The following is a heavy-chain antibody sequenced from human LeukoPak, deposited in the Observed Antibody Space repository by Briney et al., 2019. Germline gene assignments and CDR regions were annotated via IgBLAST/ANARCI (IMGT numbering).Heavy chain of an antibody. CDR2: ISSNGGST. D-gene: IGHD3-22*01. Sequence: RGSLRLSCAASGFTFSSYAMHWVRQTPGKGLEYVSAISSNGGSTYYANSVKGRFTISRDNSKNTLYLQMGSLRAEDMAVYYCARDPTSTYYDTSGYYPDWGQGTLVTVSS. CDR3: ARDPTSTYYDTSGYYPD. CDR1: GFTFSSYA. J-gene: IGHJ4*02. V-gene: IGHV3-64*01.